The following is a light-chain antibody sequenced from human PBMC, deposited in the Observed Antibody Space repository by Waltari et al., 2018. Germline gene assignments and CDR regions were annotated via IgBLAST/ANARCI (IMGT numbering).Light chain of an antibody. CDR3: QQYNNWPLT. CDR1: RSVNSN. CDR2: GAS. V-gene: IGKV3-15*01. Sequence: EVVLTQSPDTLSVSPGERATLSCRTSRSVNSNLAWYQHKPGQAPRLLMYGASTRPTGIPARFSGSESGTEFTLTITSLQSEDFAVYYCQQYNNWPLTFGGGTKGEI. J-gene: IGKJ4*01.